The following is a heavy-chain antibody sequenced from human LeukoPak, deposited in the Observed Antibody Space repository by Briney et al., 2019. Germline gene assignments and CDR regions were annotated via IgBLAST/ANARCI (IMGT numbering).Heavy chain of an antibody. CDR2: IYFSGTT. J-gene: IGHJ4*02. Sequence: PSQTLSLTCTVSGGSIISGGNYWSWIRQHPGKGLEWIAYIYFSGTTYYNPSLRSRLTISLDSSKNQFSLTLTSLTAADTALYYCARGRTAMDSFDYWGQGTLVTVSS. D-gene: IGHD5-18*01. CDR1: GGSIISGGNY. CDR3: ARGRTAMDSFDY. V-gene: IGHV4-31*03.